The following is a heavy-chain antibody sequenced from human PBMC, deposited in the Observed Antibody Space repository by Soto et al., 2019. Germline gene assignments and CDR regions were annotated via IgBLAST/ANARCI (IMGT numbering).Heavy chain of an antibody. V-gene: IGHV3-9*01. CDR3: AKDVSDYSLYYYYGMDV. Sequence: EVQLVESGGGLVQPGRSLRLSCAASGFTFDDYAMHWVRQAPGKGLEWVSGISWNSGSIGYADSVKGRFTISRDNAKNSLYLQMNSLRAEDTALYYCAKDVSDYSLYYYYGMDVWGQGTTVTVSS. J-gene: IGHJ6*02. CDR2: ISWNSGSI. CDR1: GFTFDDYA. D-gene: IGHD4-4*01.